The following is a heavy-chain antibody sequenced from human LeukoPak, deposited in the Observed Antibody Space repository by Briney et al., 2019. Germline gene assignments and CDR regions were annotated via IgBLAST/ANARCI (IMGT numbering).Heavy chain of an antibody. J-gene: IGHJ6*02. Sequence: SETLSLTCTVSGGSISSSSYYWGWLRQPPGKGLEWIGSIYYSGSTYYNPSLKSRVTISVDTSKNQFSLKLSSVTAADTAVYYCARLEAYYYYGMDVWGQGTTVTVSS. V-gene: IGHV4-39*01. CDR1: GGSISSSSYY. CDR3: ARLEAYYYYGMDV. CDR2: IYYSGST.